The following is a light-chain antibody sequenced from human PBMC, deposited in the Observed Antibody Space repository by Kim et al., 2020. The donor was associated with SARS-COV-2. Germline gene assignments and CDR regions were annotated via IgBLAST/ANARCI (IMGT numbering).Light chain of an antibody. J-gene: IGKJ1*01. CDR1: QSVSSN. CDR3: QQYNNWWT. V-gene: IGKV3-15*01. CDR2: GAS. Sequence: SVSRRERATLSCRASQSVSSNLAWYQQKPGQAPRLLIYGASTRATGIPARFSGSGSGTEFTLTISSLQSEDFAVYYCQQYNNWWTFGQGTKVDIK.